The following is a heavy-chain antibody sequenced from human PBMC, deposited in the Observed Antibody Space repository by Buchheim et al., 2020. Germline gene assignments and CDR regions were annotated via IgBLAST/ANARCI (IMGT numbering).Heavy chain of an antibody. V-gene: IGHV3-23*01. CDR3: ARDMAPATA. D-gene: IGHD5-24*01. CDR1: GFTFSDFA. J-gene: IGHJ5*02. Sequence: EVQLLESGGGLVQPGGSLRLSCVASGFTFSDFALSWVRQGPRKGLEWVSSISSRGDDTYYADSVKGRFTISRAYSKNTLYLQMNSLRAEDTAIYYCARDMAPATAWGQGAL. CDR2: ISSRGDDT.